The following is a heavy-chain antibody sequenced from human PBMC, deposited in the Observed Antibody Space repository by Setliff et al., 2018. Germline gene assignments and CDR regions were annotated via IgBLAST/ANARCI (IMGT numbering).Heavy chain of an antibody. CDR2: IYPDDSDT. Sequence: GESLKISCKGSGYNFASYWIAWVRQMPGKGLEWMGIIYPDDSDTRYSPSFQGQVTFSRDDSKSIACLQMSSLQTEDTALYYCTRVTHGLAAPEDYWGQGTLVTVSS. D-gene: IGHD3-10*01. V-gene: IGHV5-51*01. CDR1: GYNFASYW. CDR3: TRVTHGLAAPEDY. J-gene: IGHJ4*02.